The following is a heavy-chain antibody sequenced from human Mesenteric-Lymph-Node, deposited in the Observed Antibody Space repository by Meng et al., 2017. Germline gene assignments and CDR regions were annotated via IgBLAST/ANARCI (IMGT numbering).Heavy chain of an antibody. V-gene: IGHV2-5*02. J-gene: IGHJ5*02. CDR2: IYWDDDK. Sequence: QITLKESGPPLWKPTLTLTRSCAISVFSLSSSGVGVAWIRQPPGKALEWLALIYWDDDKRYSPSLKNRLTITKDTSKNQVVLTMTNMDPVDTATYYCAHSVGDALFSPRWFDPWGQGTLVTVSS. CDR3: AHSVGDALFSPRWFDP. D-gene: IGHD3-10*01. CDR1: VFSLSSSGVG.